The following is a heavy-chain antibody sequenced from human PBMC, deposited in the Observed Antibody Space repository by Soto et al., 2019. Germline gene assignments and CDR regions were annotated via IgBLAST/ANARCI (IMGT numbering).Heavy chain of an antibody. Sequence: QVQLVESGGGVVQPGRSLRLSCAASGFTFSSYGMHWVRQAPGKGLEWVAVIWYDGSNTYYADSVKGRFTISRDNSKNMLYLQMNSLRAEDTAVYYCAREGGIAAADLDYWGQGTLVTVSS. CDR2: IWYDGSNT. CDR1: GFTFSSYG. CDR3: AREGGIAAADLDY. V-gene: IGHV3-33*01. D-gene: IGHD6-13*01. J-gene: IGHJ4*02.